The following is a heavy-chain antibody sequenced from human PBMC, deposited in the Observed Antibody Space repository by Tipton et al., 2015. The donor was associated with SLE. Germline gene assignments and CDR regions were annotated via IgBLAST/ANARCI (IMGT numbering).Heavy chain of an antibody. CDR3: ARTSGSYMDY. CDR1: GDSTSVHY. D-gene: IGHD3-10*01. Sequence: TLSLTCTVSGDSTSVHYWSWIRQSPGKGLEWIGYIYYTGITNYKSSLKSRVTISVDTSKNQFSLRLSSVTAADTAVYYCARTSGSYMDYWGQGTLVTVSS. J-gene: IGHJ4*02. V-gene: IGHV4-59*11. CDR2: IYYTGIT.